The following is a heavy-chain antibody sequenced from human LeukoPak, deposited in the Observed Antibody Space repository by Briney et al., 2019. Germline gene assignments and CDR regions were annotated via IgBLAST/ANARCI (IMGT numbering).Heavy chain of an antibody. V-gene: IGHV1-2*02. Sequence: ASVKVSCKASGYTFTGYYMHWVRQAPGQGVEWMGWINPNSGGTNYAQKFQGRVTMTRDTSISTAYMELSRLRSDDTAVYYCARHYYDSSGYSRFDYWGQGTLVTVSS. CDR2: INPNSGGT. J-gene: IGHJ4*02. CDR1: GYTFTGYY. D-gene: IGHD3-22*01. CDR3: ARHYYDSSGYSRFDY.